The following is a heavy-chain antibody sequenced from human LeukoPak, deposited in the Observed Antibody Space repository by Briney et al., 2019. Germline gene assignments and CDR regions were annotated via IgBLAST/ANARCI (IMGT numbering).Heavy chain of an antibody. J-gene: IGHJ5*02. CDR3: ARHGPYSSSWYPTGGFDP. CDR2: INHSGST. CDR1: GGSFSPYR. V-gene: IGHV4-34*01. Sequence: SETLSLTCAVYGGSFSPYRWNWIRQSPGKGLEWIGEINHSGSTNYNPSLKSRVTISVDTSKNQFSLKLSSVTAADTAVYYCARHGPYSSSWYPTGGFDPWGQGTLVTVSS. D-gene: IGHD6-13*01.